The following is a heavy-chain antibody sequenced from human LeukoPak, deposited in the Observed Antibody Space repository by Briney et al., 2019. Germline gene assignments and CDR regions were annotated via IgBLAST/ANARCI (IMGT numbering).Heavy chain of an antibody. Sequence: GGSLRLSCAVSGFTFSSYAMSWVRQAPGKGLEWVSGISGSGGYTYYADSVKGRVTISRDNAKDSLFLQMNSLRAEDTAVYYCARDPGRSGWDYWGQGALVTVSS. CDR3: ARDPGRSGWDY. V-gene: IGHV3-23*01. J-gene: IGHJ4*02. CDR2: ISGSGGYT. CDR1: GFTFSSYA. D-gene: IGHD6-19*01.